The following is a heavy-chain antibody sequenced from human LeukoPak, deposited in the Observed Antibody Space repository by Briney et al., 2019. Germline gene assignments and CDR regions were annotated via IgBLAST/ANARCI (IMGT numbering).Heavy chain of an antibody. J-gene: IGHJ6*04. D-gene: IGHD2-2*03. CDR1: GFTFSDYH. CDR3: ARDGSPLRFYEMDV. Sequence: GGSLRLSCAASGFTFSDYHMTWIRQAPEKGLEWISYISNTGRTIYYADSVKGRFTVSRDDAKNSLSLEMNSLRAEDTAVYYCARDGSPLRFYEMDVWGKGTTVIVSS. V-gene: IGHV3-11*04. CDR2: ISNTGRTI.